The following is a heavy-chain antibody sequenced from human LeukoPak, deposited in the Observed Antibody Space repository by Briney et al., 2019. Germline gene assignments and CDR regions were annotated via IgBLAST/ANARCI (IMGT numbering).Heavy chain of an antibody. Sequence: ASAKVSFKASGYTFTSYGISWVRQAPGQGLEWMGWISAYNGNTNYAQKLQGRVTITTDTSTSTAYMELRSLRSDDTAVYYCARDPYSSPLDYWGQGTLVTVSS. J-gene: IGHJ4*02. V-gene: IGHV1-18*01. CDR2: ISAYNGNT. D-gene: IGHD6-13*01. CDR1: GYTFTSYG. CDR3: ARDPYSSPLDY.